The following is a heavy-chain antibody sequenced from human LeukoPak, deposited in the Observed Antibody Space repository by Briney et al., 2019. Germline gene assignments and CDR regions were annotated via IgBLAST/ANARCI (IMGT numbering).Heavy chain of an antibody. CDR1: GYTFTGYY. CDR3: ARAGRASSRHGVRYYGVDV. CDR2: INPNSGGT. Sequence: ASVKVSCKASGYTFTGYYMHWVRQAPGQGLEWMGWINPNSGGTNYAQKFQGRVTMTRDTSISTAYMELSSLRSEDTAVYYCARAGRASSRHGVRYYGVDVWGQGTTVTVSS. J-gene: IGHJ6*02. D-gene: IGHD6-13*01. V-gene: IGHV1-2*02.